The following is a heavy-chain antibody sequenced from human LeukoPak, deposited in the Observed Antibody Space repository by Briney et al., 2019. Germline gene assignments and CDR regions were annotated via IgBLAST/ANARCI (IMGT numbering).Heavy chain of an antibody. V-gene: IGHV3-23*01. CDR3: AKGGAVTGTMYFQY. J-gene: IGHJ1*01. Sequence: GGSLRLYCAASGFTFATYTMSWGRQIPGKGLEWVSAIRSSGDSTYYADSAKGRFTISRDNSKNTLYLQMNSLRAEDTAVYYCAKGGAVTGTMYFQYWGQGTLVTVSS. CDR2: IRSSGDST. CDR1: GFTFATYT. D-gene: IGHD6-19*01.